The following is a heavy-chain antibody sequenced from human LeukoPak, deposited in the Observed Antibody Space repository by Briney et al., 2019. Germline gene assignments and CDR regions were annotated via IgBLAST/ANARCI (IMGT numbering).Heavy chain of an antibody. CDR3: ASVFYGDYSLGWYFDL. CDR1: GFTFSSYV. Sequence: PGGSLRLSCAASGFTFSSYVMNWVRQAPGKGLEWVSYISSSGSTIYYADSVKGRFTISRDNAKNSLYLQMNSLRAEDTAVYYCASVFYGDYSLGWYFDLWGRGTLVTVSS. V-gene: IGHV3-48*03. D-gene: IGHD4-17*01. J-gene: IGHJ2*01. CDR2: ISSSGSTI.